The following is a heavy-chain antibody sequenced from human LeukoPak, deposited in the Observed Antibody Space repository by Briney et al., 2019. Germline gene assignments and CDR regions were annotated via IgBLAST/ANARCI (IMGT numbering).Heavy chain of an antibody. V-gene: IGHV3-53*01. Sequence: GGSVRHSCAASGFTVSSSYMSWVRQAPGKGLEWVSVIYSGGSGSTYYADSVKGRFTISRDNSKNTLNLQMNSLRAEDTAVYYCAHRKATSWAHDYWGQGTLVTVSS. J-gene: IGHJ4*02. D-gene: IGHD2-2*01. CDR2: IYSGGSGST. CDR3: AHRKATSWAHDY. CDR1: GFTVSSSY.